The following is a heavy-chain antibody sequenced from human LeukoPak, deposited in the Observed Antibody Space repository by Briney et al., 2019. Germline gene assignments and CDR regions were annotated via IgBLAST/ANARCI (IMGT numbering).Heavy chain of an antibody. J-gene: IGHJ5*02. CDR2: IRSKANSYAT. Sequence: GGSLRLSCAASGFTFSGSAMHWVRQASGKGLEWVGRIRSKANSYATAYPASVKGRFTISRDDSKNTGYLQMNSLKTEDTAVYYCTRHRSGSSSTNWFDPWGQGTLVTVSS. CDR3: TRHRSGSSSTNWFDP. CDR1: GFTFSGSA. D-gene: IGHD1-26*01. V-gene: IGHV3-73*01.